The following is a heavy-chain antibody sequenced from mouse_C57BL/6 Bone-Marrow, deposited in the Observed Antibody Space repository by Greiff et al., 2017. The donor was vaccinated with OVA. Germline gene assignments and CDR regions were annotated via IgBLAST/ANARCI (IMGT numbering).Heavy chain of an antibody. V-gene: IGHV1-75*01. CDR2: IFPGSGST. J-gene: IGHJ1*03. CDR3: ARWETTVVADWYFDV. Sequence: QVQLQQSGPELVKPGASVKISCKASGYTFTDYYINWVKQRPGQGLEWIGWIFPGSGSTYYNEKFKGKATLTVDKSSSTAYMLLSSLTSEDSAVYFCARWETTVVADWYFDVWGTGTTVTVSS. D-gene: IGHD1-1*01. CDR1: GYTFTDYY.